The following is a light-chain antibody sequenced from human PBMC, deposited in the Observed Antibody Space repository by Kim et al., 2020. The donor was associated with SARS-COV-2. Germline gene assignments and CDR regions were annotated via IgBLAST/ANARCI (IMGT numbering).Light chain of an antibody. CDR2: AAS. CDR3: QQSYITPFA. J-gene: IGKJ3*01. V-gene: IGKV1-39*01. CDR1: QSISSH. Sequence: DIQMTQSPSSLSASVGDRVTITCRTTQSISSHLNWYQQKPGRAPKLLISAASTLQGGVPSRFSGSGSETDFTLTISSLQPEDFATYFCQQSYITPFAFGPGTKVDIE.